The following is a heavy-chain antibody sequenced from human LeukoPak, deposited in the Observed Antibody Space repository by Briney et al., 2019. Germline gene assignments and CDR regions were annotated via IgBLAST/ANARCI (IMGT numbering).Heavy chain of an antibody. CDR2: INPNSGGT. Sequence: ASVKVSCKASGYTFTGYYMHWVRQAPGQGLEWMGRINPNSGGTNYAQKFQGRVTMTRDTSISTAYMELSRLRSDDTAAYYCARAWDSSGYYLIDYWGQGTLVTVSS. J-gene: IGHJ4*02. V-gene: IGHV1-2*06. CDR3: ARAWDSSGYYLIDY. CDR1: GYTFTGYY. D-gene: IGHD3-22*01.